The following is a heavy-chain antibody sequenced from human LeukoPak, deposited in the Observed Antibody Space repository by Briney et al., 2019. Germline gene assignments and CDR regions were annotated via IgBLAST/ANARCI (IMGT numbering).Heavy chain of an antibody. CDR1: GFTFSSYG. CDR2: VRYDGNNP. J-gene: IGHJ4*02. V-gene: IGHV3-30*02. CDR3: ARGSRYGDYPYYCDF. D-gene: IGHD4-17*01. Sequence: GGSLRLSGAASGFTFSSYGMHWVRQAPGKGLDWVAFVRYDGNNPYYSASVKGRFTISRDNSKNTVLLQMNNLRLEDAAVYYCARGSRYGDYPYYCDFWGQGTLVTVSS.